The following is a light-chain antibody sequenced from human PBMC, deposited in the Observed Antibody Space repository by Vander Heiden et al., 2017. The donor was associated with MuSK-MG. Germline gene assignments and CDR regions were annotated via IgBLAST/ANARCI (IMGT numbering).Light chain of an antibody. Sequence: DIQMTQSPSSLSASVGDRVTITCRASQSISSYLNWYQQKPGKAPKLLIYAASSLQSGVPSRFSGRGSATDFTLTIIRLQPEDIATYYCQQCESTPLTFGGGTKVEIK. J-gene: IGKJ4*01. CDR3: QQCESTPLT. V-gene: IGKV1-39*01. CDR1: QSISSY. CDR2: AAS.